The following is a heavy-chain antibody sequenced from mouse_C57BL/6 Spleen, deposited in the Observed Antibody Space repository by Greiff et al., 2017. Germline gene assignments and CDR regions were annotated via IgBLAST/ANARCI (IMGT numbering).Heavy chain of an antibody. CDR2: INPNNGGT. CDR1: GYTFTDYY. V-gene: IGHV1-26*01. D-gene: IGHD2-2*01. CDR3: ASLGGYHWYFDV. Sequence: VQLQQSGPELVKPGASVKISCKASGYTFTDYYMNWVKQSHGKSLEWIGDINPNNGGTSYNQKFKGKATLTVDKSSSTAYMELRSLTSEDSAVYYCASLGGYHWYFDVWGTGTTVTVSS. J-gene: IGHJ1*03.